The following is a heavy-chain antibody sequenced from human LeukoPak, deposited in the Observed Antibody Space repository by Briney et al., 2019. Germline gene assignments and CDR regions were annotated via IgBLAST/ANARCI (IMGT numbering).Heavy chain of an antibody. Sequence: GGSLRLSCAASGFTFSSYTMNWVRQAPGKGLEWVSSISSSSSYIYYADSVKGRFTISRDNAKNSLYLQMNSLRAEDTAVYYCAGNAGGGYSYGIDYWGQGTLVTVCS. CDR2: ISSSSSYI. CDR3: AGNAGGGYSYGIDY. V-gene: IGHV3-21*01. J-gene: IGHJ4*02. CDR1: GFTFSSYT. D-gene: IGHD5-18*01.